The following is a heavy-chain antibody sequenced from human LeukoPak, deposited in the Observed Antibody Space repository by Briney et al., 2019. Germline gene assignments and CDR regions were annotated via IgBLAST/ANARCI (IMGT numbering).Heavy chain of an antibody. J-gene: IGHJ4*02. CDR1: GFTFSSYE. Sequence: GGSLRLSCAASGFTFSSYEMNWVRQAPGKGLEWVSYITTSGRTIYYADSVKGRFTISRDNAKNSLYLQMNSLRAEDTAVYYCARGEDYGTNSFDYWGQGTLVTVSS. CDR2: ITTSGRTI. V-gene: IGHV3-48*03. CDR3: ARGEDYGTNSFDY. D-gene: IGHD4-17*01.